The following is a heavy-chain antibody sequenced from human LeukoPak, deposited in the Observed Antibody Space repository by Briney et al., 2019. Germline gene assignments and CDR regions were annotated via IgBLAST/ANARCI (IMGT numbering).Heavy chain of an antibody. CDR1: VFPFSSYW. D-gene: IGHD5-24*01. J-gene: IGHJ4*02. Sequence: GGSLRLSCVASVFPFSSYWITWVRHAPWKGLEWVVNIKQDGSKKSYVDSVKGRFTISRDNAKNSLYLQMNSLRAEDTAIYYCTRVGYIDEGIDYWGQGTLVTVSS. CDR2: IKQDGSKK. CDR3: TRVGYIDEGIDY. V-gene: IGHV3-7*04.